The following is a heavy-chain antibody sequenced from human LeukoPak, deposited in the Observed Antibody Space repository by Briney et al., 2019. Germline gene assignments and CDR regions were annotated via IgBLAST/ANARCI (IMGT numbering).Heavy chain of an antibody. D-gene: IGHD2-2*02. CDR2: IIPIFGTA. CDR3: ARSRDIVVVPAAILGAFDI. V-gene: IGHV1-69*01. J-gene: IGHJ3*02. CDR1: GGTFSSYA. Sequence: GSSVKVSCKASGGTFSSYAISWVRQAPGQGLEWMGGIIPIFGTANYAQKFQGRVTITADESTSTAYMELSSLRSEDTAVYYCARSRDIVVVPAAILGAFDIWGQGTMVTVSS.